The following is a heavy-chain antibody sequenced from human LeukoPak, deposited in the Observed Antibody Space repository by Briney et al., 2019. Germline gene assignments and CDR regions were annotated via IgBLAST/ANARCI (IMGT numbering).Heavy chain of an antibody. CDR1: GFTFSNNW. Sequence: GSLRLSCAASGFTFSNNWMHWLRQAPGKGLVWVSRISGDGRSTSYADSVKGRFTISRDNARNTLYLQMNSLRAEDTAVYYCARAPWELDDWGQGTLVTVSS. J-gene: IGHJ4*02. CDR2: ISGDGRST. CDR3: ARAPWELDD. D-gene: IGHD1-26*01. V-gene: IGHV3-74*01.